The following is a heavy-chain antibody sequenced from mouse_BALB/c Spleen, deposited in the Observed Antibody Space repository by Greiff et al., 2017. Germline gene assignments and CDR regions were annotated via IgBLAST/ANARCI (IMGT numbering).Heavy chain of an antibody. CDR1: GFTFSSFG. CDR2: ISSGSSTI. V-gene: IGHV5-17*02. D-gene: IGHD1-1*01. CDR3: ARWTTVHYYAMDY. Sequence: EVQGVESGGGLVQPGGSRKLSCAASGFTFSSFGMHWVRQAPEKGLEWVAYISSGSSTIYYADTVKGRFTISRDNPKNTLFLQMTSLRSEDTAMYYCARWTTVHYYAMDYWGQGTSVTVSS. J-gene: IGHJ4*01.